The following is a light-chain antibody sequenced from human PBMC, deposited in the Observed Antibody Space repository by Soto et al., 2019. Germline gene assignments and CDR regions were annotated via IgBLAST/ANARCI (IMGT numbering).Light chain of an antibody. J-gene: IGKJ4*01. CDR1: QDISSY. CDR2: AAS. V-gene: IGKV1-9*01. Sequence: DIQLTQSPSFLFASVGDRVTITCRTSQDISSYLAWYQQKPGKAPQLLISAASTLQSGVPSRFSGSGSGTELTLTISSLQPEDFATYYCQQLKSYPLSFGGGTKVEI. CDR3: QQLKSYPLS.